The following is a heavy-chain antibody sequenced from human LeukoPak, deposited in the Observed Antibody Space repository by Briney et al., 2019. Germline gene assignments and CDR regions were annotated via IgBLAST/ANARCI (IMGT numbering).Heavy chain of an antibody. Sequence: GESLKISCKGSGYSFTSYWIGWVRQMPGRGLEWMGIIYPGDSDTKYSSSFQGHVTISADTSISAAYLQWTSLKASDTAMYYCARGGSSGYCPYYFDYWGQGTLVTVSS. CDR3: ARGGSSGYCPYYFDY. J-gene: IGHJ4*02. CDR2: IYPGDSDT. V-gene: IGHV5-51*01. D-gene: IGHD3-22*01. CDR1: GYSFTSYW.